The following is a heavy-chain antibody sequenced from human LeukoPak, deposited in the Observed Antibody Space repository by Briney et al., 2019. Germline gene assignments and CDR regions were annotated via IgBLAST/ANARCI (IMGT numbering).Heavy chain of an antibody. CDR2: IYSGGST. CDR3: ARGTIFGVDGMDVSGV. D-gene: IGHD3-3*01. CDR1: GFTVSSNY. J-gene: IGHJ6*02. Sequence: GGSLRLFCAASGFTVSSNYMSWVRQAPGKGLEWVSVIYSGGSTYYADSVKGRFTISRDNSRNTLYLQMNSLRAEDTAVYYCARGTIFGVDGMDVSGVWGQGTTVTVSS. V-gene: IGHV3-53*01.